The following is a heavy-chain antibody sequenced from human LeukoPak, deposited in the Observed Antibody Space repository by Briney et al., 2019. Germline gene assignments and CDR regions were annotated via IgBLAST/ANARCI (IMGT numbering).Heavy chain of an antibody. V-gene: IGHV4-34*01. Sequence: PSETLSLTCAVYGGSFSGYYWSWIRQPPGKGLEWIGEINHSGSTNYNPSLKSRVTISVDTSKNQFSLKPSSVTAVDTAVYYCARGNYYMDVWGKGTTVTVSS. J-gene: IGHJ6*03. CDR2: INHSGST. CDR1: GGSFSGYY. CDR3: ARGNYYMDV.